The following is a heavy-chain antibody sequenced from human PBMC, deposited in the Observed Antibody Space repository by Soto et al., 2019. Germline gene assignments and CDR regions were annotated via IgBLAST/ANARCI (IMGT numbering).Heavy chain of an antibody. J-gene: IGHJ4*02. V-gene: IGHV3-23*01. CDR3: AKGEGWWPDLFDY. CDR1: GFTFSSYA. Sequence: EVQLLESGGGLVQPGGSLRLSCAASGFTFSSYAMSWVRQAPGKGLEWVSAISGSGGSTYYADSVKGRFTISRDNSKNTLYLQMNSLRVEDTAVYSCAKGEGWWPDLFDYWGQGTLVTVSS. CDR2: ISGSGGST. D-gene: IGHD2-15*01.